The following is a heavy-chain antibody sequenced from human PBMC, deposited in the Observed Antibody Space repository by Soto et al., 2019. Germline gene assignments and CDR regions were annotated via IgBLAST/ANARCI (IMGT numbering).Heavy chain of an antibody. J-gene: IGHJ4*02. D-gene: IGHD3-16*02. CDR3: ARTHDYIWGSYRLYYFDY. V-gene: IGHV4-59*01. Sequence: LSLTCTVSGGSISSYYWSWIRQPPGKGLEWIGYIYYSGSTNYNPSLKSRVTISVDTSKNQFSLKLSSVTAADTAVYYCARTHDYIWGSYRLYYFDYWGQGTLVTVSS. CDR1: GGSISSYY. CDR2: IYYSGST.